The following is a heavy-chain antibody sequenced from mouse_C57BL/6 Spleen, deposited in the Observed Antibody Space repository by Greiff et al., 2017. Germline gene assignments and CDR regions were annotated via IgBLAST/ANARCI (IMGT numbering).Heavy chain of an antibody. D-gene: IGHD3-3*01. CDR3: AREEGRTYYFDY. Sequence: EVQGVESGGDLVKPGGSLKLSCAASGFTFSSYGMSWVRQTPDKRLEWVATISSGGSYTYYPDSVKGRFTISRDNAKNTLYLQMSSLKSEDTAMYYWAREEGRTYYFDYWGQGTTLTVSS. V-gene: IGHV5-6*01. J-gene: IGHJ2*01. CDR2: ISSGGSYT. CDR1: GFTFSSYG.